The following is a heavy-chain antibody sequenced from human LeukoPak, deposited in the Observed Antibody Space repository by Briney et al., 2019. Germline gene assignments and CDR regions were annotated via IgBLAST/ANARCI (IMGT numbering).Heavy chain of an antibody. Sequence: ASETLSLTCTVSGGSISSGSYYWSWIRQPAGKGLEWIGRIYTSGSTNYNPSLKSRVTISVDTSKNQFSLKLSSVTAADTAVYYCARGRVLRFLEWLSHLEYWGQGTLVTVSS. V-gene: IGHV4-61*02. J-gene: IGHJ4*02. CDR1: GGSISSGSYY. CDR2: IYTSGST. CDR3: ARGRVLRFLEWLSHLEY. D-gene: IGHD3-3*01.